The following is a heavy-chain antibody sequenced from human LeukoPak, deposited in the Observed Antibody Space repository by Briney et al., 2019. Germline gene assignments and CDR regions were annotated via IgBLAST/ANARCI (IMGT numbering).Heavy chain of an antibody. CDR2: ISGSGGIT. J-gene: IGHJ4*02. CDR3: AAPRGYCSSISCEIAY. Sequence: PGGSLRLSCAASGFTFSSHAMNWVRQAPGKGLEWVSVISGSGGITNYADSVKGRFTISRGNSKNTLYLQMNSLRAEDTAVYYCAAPRGYCSSISCEIAYWGQGTLVTVSS. D-gene: IGHD2-2*01. V-gene: IGHV3-23*01. CDR1: GFTFSSHA.